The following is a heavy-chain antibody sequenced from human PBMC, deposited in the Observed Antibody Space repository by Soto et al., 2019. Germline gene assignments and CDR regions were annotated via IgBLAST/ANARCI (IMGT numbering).Heavy chain of an antibody. CDR2: IKSDGSNT. J-gene: IGHJ4*02. D-gene: IGHD3-22*01. Sequence: EVQLVESGGGLVQPGGSLRLSCAASGFTFNTYWMHWVRQAPGKGLVWVSRIKSDGSNTNYADSVKGRFTISRDNAKNTLFWQMNSLGAEDTAVYYCATGGSGYFTYWGQGTLVTVSS. CDR1: GFTFNTYW. V-gene: IGHV3-74*02. CDR3: ATGGSGYFTY.